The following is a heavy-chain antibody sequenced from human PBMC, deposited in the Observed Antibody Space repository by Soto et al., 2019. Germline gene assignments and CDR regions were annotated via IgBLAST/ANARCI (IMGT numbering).Heavy chain of an antibody. Sequence: ASVEVCCKESGYTFNGYYRHWVRQAPGQGLEWMGWINPNSGGTNYAQKFQGWVTMTRDTSISTAYMELSRLRSDDTAVYYCARTSPRDAFDIWGQGTMVTVSS. CDR2: INPNSGGT. J-gene: IGHJ3*02. CDR1: GYTFNGYY. V-gene: IGHV1-2*04. CDR3: ARTSPRDAFDI.